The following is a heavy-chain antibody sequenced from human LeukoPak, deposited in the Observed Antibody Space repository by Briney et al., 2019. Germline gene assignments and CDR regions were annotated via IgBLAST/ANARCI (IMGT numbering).Heavy chain of an antibody. J-gene: IGHJ4*02. D-gene: IGHD4-17*01. CDR3: ARGDYGDYVVN. CDR1: GFTFSSYW. Sequence: GGSLRLSCAASGFTFSSYWMSWVRQAPGKGLEWVANIKQDGSAKYYVDSVKGRFTISRDNAKNSLYLQMNSLRAEDTAVYYCARGDYGDYVVNWGQGTLVTVSS. V-gene: IGHV3-7*01. CDR2: IKQDGSAK.